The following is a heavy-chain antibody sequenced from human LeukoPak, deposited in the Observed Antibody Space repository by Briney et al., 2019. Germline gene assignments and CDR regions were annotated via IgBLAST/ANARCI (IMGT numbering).Heavy chain of an antibody. D-gene: IGHD3-22*01. Sequence: GESLKICCKGSGYRFTSYWIGWVRQMPGKGLEWMGIIYPGDSDTRYSLSFQGQVTISADKSISTAYLQWSSLKASDTAMYYCARGLNYYDGSGYLGGFDYWGQGTLVTVSS. J-gene: IGHJ4*02. V-gene: IGHV5-51*01. CDR3: ARGLNYYDGSGYLGGFDY. CDR2: IYPGDSDT. CDR1: GYRFTSYW.